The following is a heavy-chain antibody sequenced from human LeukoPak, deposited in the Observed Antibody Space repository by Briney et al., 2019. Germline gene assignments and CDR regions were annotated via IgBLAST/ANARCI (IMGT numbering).Heavy chain of an antibody. V-gene: IGHV1-46*01. CDR2: INPSGGST. J-gene: IGHJ6*02. D-gene: IGHD2-8*01. Sequence: ASVKVSCKASGYTFTSYDINWVRQAPGQGLEWMGIINPSGGSTSYAQKFQGRVTMTRDTSTSTVYMELSSLRSEDTAVYYCARNPEGYCTNGVCPTYYYYGMDVWGQGTTVTVSS. CDR3: ARNPEGYCTNGVCPTYYYYGMDV. CDR1: GYTFTSYD.